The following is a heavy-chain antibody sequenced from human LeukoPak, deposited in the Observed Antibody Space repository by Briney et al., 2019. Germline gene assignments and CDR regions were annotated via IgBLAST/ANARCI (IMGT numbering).Heavy chain of an antibody. CDR3: AKDRDSGYDSGACDY. Sequence: GGSLRPSCAASGFTFSSYAMSWVRQAPGKGLEWVSAISGSGGSTYYADSVKGRFTISRDNSKNTLYLQMNSLRAEDTAVYYCAKDRDSGYDSGACDYWGQGTLVTVSS. D-gene: IGHD5-12*01. V-gene: IGHV3-23*01. J-gene: IGHJ4*02. CDR2: ISGSGGST. CDR1: GFTFSSYA.